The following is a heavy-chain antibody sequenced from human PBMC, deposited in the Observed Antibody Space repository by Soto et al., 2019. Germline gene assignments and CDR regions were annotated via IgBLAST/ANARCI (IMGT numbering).Heavy chain of an antibody. CDR1: GYTFTSYV. CDR2: ISAYNGNT. CDR3: ARFVAAAGRGGWFDP. Sequence: ASVKVSCKASGYTFTSYVISWVRQAPGQGLEWMGWISAYNGNTNYAQKLQGRVTMTTDTSTSTAYMELRSLRSDDTAVYYCARFVAAAGRGGWFDPWGQGTLVTVSS. V-gene: IGHV1-18*04. J-gene: IGHJ5*02. D-gene: IGHD6-13*01.